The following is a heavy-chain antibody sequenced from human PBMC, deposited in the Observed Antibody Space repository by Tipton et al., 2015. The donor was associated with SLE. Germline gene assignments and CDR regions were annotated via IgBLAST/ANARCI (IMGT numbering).Heavy chain of an antibody. J-gene: IGHJ4*02. CDR1: GITFSSYA. CDR3: AKSDWGGYYWASFDY. D-gene: IGHD3-3*01. CDR2: ISDSGGST. Sequence: SLRLSCVASGITFSSYALSWVRQAPGKGLEWVSAISDSGGSTYYADSVKGRFTISRDNSKNTLYLHMNSLRAEDTAVYYCAKSDWGGYYWASFDYWGQGTLVTVSS. V-gene: IGHV3-23*01.